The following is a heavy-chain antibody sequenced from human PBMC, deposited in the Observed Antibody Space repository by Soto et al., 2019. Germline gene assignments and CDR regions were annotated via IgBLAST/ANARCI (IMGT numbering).Heavy chain of an antibody. CDR2: IDWDDDK. V-gene: IGHV2-70*01. CDR1: GFSLSTSGMC. J-gene: IGHJ4*02. Sequence: SGPTLVNPTQTLTLTCTFSGFSLSTSGMCVSWIRQPPGKALEWLALIDWDDDKYYSTSLKTRLTISKDTSKNQVVLTMTNMDPLDTATYYCARAPGPTDYYDSSGYEYYFDYWGQGTLVTVSS. D-gene: IGHD3-22*01. CDR3: ARAPGPTDYYDSSGYEYYFDY.